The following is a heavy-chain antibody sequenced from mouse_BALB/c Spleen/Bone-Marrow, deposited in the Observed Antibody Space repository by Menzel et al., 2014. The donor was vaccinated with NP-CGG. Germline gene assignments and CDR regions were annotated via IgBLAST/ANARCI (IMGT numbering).Heavy chain of an antibody. D-gene: IGHD2-5*01. CDR2: IDPYDSEA. J-gene: IGHJ1*01. Sequence: QVHVKQSGAELVRPGASVNLSCKASGYTFTSYWMNWVMQRPEQGLEWIGRIDPYDSEAHYNQKSKDKAILTVDKSSSTAYMQLISLTSEDSAVYYCARSGSNFGRFFDVWGAGTTVTVSS. CDR1: GYTFTSYW. V-gene: IGHV1-74*01. CDR3: ARSGSNFGRFFDV.